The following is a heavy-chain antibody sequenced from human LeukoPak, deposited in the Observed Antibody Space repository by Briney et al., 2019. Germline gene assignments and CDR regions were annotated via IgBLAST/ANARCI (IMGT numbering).Heavy chain of an antibody. Sequence: PGGSLRLSCAASGFTFSSYAMSWVRQAPGKGLEWVSGISGSDGSTNYADSVKGRFTISRDNAKNSLYLQMNSLRAEDTALYYCARTNEYNWNDAHFDYWGQGTLVTVSS. J-gene: IGHJ4*02. D-gene: IGHD1-20*01. CDR2: ISGSDGST. V-gene: IGHV3-23*01. CDR1: GFTFSSYA. CDR3: ARTNEYNWNDAHFDY.